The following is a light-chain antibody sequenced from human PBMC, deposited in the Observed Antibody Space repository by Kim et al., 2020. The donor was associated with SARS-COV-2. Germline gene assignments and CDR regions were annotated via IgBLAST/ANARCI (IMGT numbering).Light chain of an antibody. Sequence: GQSLTIPHTGTSSDVGGYNYVSWYQQHPGKAPKLMIYDVSKRPSGVSNRFSGSKSGNTASLTISGLQAEDEADYYCSSYTSSSTFVFGTGTKVTVL. V-gene: IGLV2-14*04. CDR1: SSDVGGYNY. J-gene: IGLJ1*01. CDR3: SSYTSSSTFV. CDR2: DVS.